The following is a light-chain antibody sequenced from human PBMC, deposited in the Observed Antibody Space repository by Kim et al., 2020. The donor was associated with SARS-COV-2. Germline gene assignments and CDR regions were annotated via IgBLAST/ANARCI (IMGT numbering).Light chain of an antibody. Sequence: WSPWKRATLSCRASQNVFSYLAWYQQNPCQAPRLLIYDTSNRATGIPARFSGSGSGTDFTLTISSLEPEDFAVYYCQQRNNWPITFGQGTRLEIK. CDR2: DTS. CDR3: QQRNNWPIT. J-gene: IGKJ5*01. V-gene: IGKV3-11*01. CDR1: QNVFSY.